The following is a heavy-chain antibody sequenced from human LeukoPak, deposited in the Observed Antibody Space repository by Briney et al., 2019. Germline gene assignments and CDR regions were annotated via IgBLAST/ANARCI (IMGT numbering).Heavy chain of an antibody. CDR3: AREAPGSGNFDF. CDR2: FNPNSVGT. D-gene: IGHD3-10*01. CDR1: GYTFTGYY. J-gene: IGHJ4*02. Sequence: ASVKASCKTSGYTFTGYYLHWVRQAPEQGLEWMGWFNPNSVGTNSAQKFQGRVTMTSDTSISTAYMEMTSLRSDDTAVYYCAREAPGSGNFDFWGQGTLVTVSS. V-gene: IGHV1-2*02.